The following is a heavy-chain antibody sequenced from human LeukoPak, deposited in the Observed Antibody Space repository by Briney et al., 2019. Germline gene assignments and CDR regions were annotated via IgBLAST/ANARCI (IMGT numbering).Heavy chain of an antibody. CDR2: ISAYNGNT. Sequence: ASVKVSCKASGYTFTSYGISWVRQAPGQGLEWMGWISAYNGNTNYAQKLQGRVTMTTDTATSTAYMELRSLRSDDTAVYYCARDKQLDYYDSSGYYYHPYFDYWGQGTLVTVSS. CDR3: ARDKQLDYYDSSGYYYHPYFDY. D-gene: IGHD3-22*01. J-gene: IGHJ4*02. CDR1: GYTFTSYG. V-gene: IGHV1-18*01.